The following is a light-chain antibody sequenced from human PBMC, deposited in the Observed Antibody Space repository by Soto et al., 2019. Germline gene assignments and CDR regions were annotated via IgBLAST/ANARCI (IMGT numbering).Light chain of an antibody. V-gene: IGKV1-5*01. CDR3: QHYNSYSEA. Sequence: DIQITQDPSTLSASVGDRVTITCRASQSISSWLAWYQQKPGKAPKLLIYDASSLESGVPSRFSGRGSGTEFTPTISSLQPDDFATYYCQHYNSYSEAFGQGTKVDIK. CDR1: QSISSW. J-gene: IGKJ1*01. CDR2: DAS.